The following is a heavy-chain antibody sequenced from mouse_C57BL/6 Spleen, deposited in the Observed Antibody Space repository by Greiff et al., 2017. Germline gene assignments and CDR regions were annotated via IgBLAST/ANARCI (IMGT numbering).Heavy chain of an antibody. CDR2: ISNLAYSI. CDR1: GFTFSDYG. J-gene: IGHJ1*03. D-gene: IGHD1-1*01. V-gene: IGHV5-15*01. Sequence: EVHLVESGGGLVQPGGSLKLSCAASGFTFSDYGMAWVRQAPRKGPEWVAFISNLAYSIYYADTVTGRFTISRENAKNTLYLEMSGLRSEDTAMYYCARQGRGSSHWYFDVWGTGTTVTVSS. CDR3: ARQGRGSSHWYFDV.